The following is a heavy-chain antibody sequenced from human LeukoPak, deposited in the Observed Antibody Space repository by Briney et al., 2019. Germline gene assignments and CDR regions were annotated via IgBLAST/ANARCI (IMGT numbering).Heavy chain of an antibody. CDR3: AGSSYYGGNLPNFDY. J-gene: IGHJ4*02. CDR2: INPNSGGT. D-gene: IGHD4-23*01. V-gene: IGHV1-2*02. CDR1: GYTFTGYY. Sequence: ASVKVSCKASGYTFTGYYMHWVRQAPGQGLEWMGWINPNSGGTNYAQKFQGRVTMTRDTSISTAYMELSRLRSDDTAVYYCAGSSYYGGNLPNFDYWGQGTLVTVSS.